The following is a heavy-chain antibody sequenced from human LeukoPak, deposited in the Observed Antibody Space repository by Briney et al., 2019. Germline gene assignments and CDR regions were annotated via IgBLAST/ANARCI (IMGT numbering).Heavy chain of an antibody. CDR2: ITPNADRA. CDR1: GFTFGSYG. D-gene: IGHD1-26*01. CDR3: TTELRWELVPLGY. V-gene: IGHV3-23*01. Sequence: GGSLRLSCAASGFTFGSYGMSWVRQAPGKGLEWVSFITPNADRASYADSVKGRFTISRDNPRNTLYMQMNSLKTEDTAVYYCTTELRWELVPLGYWGQGTLVTVSS. J-gene: IGHJ4*02.